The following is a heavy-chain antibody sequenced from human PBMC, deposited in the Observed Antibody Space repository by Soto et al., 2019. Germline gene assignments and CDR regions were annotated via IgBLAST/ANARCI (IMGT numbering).Heavy chain of an antibody. CDR2: VYPGDSES. CDR3: AIQRDFAFDY. CDR1: GYTFTRYW. Sequence: GESLKISCKGSGYTFTRYWIGWVRQMPGKGLEWMGFVYPGDSESRYSTSFQGQITISADKSINTAYLQWRSLKASDTAIYYCAIQRDFAFDYWGLGTLVTVSS. J-gene: IGHJ4*02. V-gene: IGHV5-51*01.